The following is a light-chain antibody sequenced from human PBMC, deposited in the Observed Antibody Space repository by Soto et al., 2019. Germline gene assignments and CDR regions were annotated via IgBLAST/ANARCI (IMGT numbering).Light chain of an antibody. Sequence: DIQMTQSPSTLSASVGDRVTITCRASQSISTWLAWYQQKPGKAPKALIYDASSLKSGVPSRFSGSGSGTEFTLTISSLQPDDFATYYCQQYNSYSRTFGQGTKVEIK. CDR2: DAS. CDR3: QQYNSYSRT. V-gene: IGKV1-5*01. CDR1: QSISTW. J-gene: IGKJ1*01.